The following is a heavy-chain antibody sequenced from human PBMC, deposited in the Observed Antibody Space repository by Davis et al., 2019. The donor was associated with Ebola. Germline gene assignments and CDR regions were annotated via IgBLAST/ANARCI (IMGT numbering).Heavy chain of an antibody. CDR2: ISGSGGST. Sequence: PGGSLRLSCAASGFTFSSYAMSWVRQAPGKGLEWVSAISGSGGSTYYADSVKGRFTISRDNAKHSVYLQMNSLRAEDTAVYYCATSGSFYDYHAYLDYWGQGALVSVSS. J-gene: IGHJ4*02. D-gene: IGHD5-12*01. CDR1: GFTFSSYA. CDR3: ATSGSFYDYHAYLDY. V-gene: IGHV3-23*01.